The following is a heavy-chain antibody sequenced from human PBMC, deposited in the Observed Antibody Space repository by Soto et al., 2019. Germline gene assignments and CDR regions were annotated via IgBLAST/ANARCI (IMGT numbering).Heavy chain of an antibody. Sequence: GGSLRLSCVASGFTFSDYVMTWVRQAPEKGLEWVSTISVGGGSAYYADSVKGRFTISRDNAKNSLYLQMNSLRAEDTAVYYCAKGSSDYSFFDYWGQGTLVTVSS. CDR2: ISVGGGSA. V-gene: IGHV3-23*01. D-gene: IGHD2-21*01. CDR3: AKGSSDYSFFDY. J-gene: IGHJ4*02. CDR1: GFTFSDYV.